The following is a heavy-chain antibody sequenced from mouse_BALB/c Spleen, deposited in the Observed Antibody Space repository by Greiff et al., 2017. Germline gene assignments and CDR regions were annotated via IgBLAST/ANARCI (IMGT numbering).Heavy chain of an antibody. V-gene: IGHV1S81*02. D-gene: IGHD4-1*01. J-gene: IGHJ2*01. Sequence: QVQLQQSGAELVKPGASVKLSCKASGYTFTSYYMYWVKQRPGQGLEWIGEINPSNGGTNFNAKFKSKATLTGDKSSSTAYMQLSSLTSEDSAVYYCTRLGRGGNFDYWGQGTTLTVSS. CDR3: TRLGRGGNFDY. CDR2: INPSNGGT. CDR1: GYTFTSYY.